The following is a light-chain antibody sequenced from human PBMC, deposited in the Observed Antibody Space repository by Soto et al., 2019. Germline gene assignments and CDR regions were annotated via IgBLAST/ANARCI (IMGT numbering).Light chain of an antibody. J-gene: IGLJ1*01. Sequence: QSALTQPASVSGPPGQSITISCTGTTSAFGFYNYVSWYQHHPGKAPKLLIYEVTNRHSGVSNRFSGSKSGNTASLTISGLQAEDEADYYCSSYTSSTDYVFGTGTKVTVL. CDR2: EVT. V-gene: IGLV2-14*01. CDR3: SSYTSSTDYV. CDR1: TSAFGFYNY.